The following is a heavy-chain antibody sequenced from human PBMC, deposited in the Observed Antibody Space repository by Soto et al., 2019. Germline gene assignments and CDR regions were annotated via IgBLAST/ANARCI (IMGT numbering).Heavy chain of an antibody. CDR1: GFTVNNNY. CDR3: ARAPSGSYYFDS. CDR2: IYSGGST. Sequence: GGSLRLSCAASGFTVNNNYIGWVRQAPGKGLEWVSVIYSGGSTYYADSVKGRFTISRDNSKNTLYLQMNSLRAEDTAVFYCARAPSGSYYFDSWGQGTLVTVSS. J-gene: IGHJ4*02. D-gene: IGHD1-26*01. V-gene: IGHV3-53*01.